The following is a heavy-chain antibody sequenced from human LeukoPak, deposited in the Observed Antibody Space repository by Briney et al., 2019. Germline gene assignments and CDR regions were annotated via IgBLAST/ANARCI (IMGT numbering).Heavy chain of an antibody. CDR2: INHSGST. Sequence: SETLSLTCAVYGGSFSDYYWTWIRQPPGKGLEWIGEINHSGSTNYNPSLKSRVTISVDTSKNQFSLKLSSVTAADTAVYYCASLWSYYGSGSYSTDYAFDIWGQGTMVTVSS. V-gene: IGHV4-34*01. CDR3: ASLWSYYGSGSYSTDYAFDI. CDR1: GGSFSDYY. J-gene: IGHJ3*02. D-gene: IGHD3-10*01.